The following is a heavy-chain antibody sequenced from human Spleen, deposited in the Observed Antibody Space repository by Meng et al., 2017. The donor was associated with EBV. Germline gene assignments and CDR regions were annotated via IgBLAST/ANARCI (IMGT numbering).Heavy chain of an antibody. D-gene: IGHD3-10*01. V-gene: IGHV1-69*01. Sequence: QVRLGKLGHGVRKPGSSLKVSCKAAGGTFRSAAISWVRQGPGEGLEWMGGHIPMSGATHYAQKFQDRVTITADESTSTHYMDLSGLRSEDTAVYYCASESGGGFTPDYWGQGTLVTVSS. CDR2: HIPMSGAT. CDR1: GGTFRSAA. J-gene: IGHJ4*02. CDR3: ASESGGGFTPDY.